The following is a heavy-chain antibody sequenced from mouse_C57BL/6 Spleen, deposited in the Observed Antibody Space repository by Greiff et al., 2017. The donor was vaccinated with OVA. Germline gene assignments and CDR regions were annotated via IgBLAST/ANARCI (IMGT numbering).Heavy chain of an antibody. CDR1: GYTFTGYW. CDR2: ILPGSGST. V-gene: IGHV1-9*01. CDR3: ARRDYYGSSPDWYFDV. D-gene: IGHD1-1*01. J-gene: IGHJ1*03. Sequence: QVQLKESGAELMKPGASVKLSCKATGYTFTGYWIEWVKQRPGHGLEWIGEILPGSGSTNYNEKFKGKATFTADTSSNTAYMQLSSLTTEDSAIYYCARRDYYGSSPDWYFDVWGTGTTVTVSS.